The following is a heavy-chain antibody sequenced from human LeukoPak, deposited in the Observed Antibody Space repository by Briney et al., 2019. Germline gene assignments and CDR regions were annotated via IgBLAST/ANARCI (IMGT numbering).Heavy chain of an antibody. CDR1: GGTFSSYS. V-gene: IGHV1-69*06. CDR2: IIPIFGTA. D-gene: IGHD2-21*02. CDR3: ARVDYSVTAVPLGFDP. J-gene: IGHJ5*02. Sequence: GASVKVSCKASGGTFSSYSISWVRQAPGQGLEWMGGIIPIFGTANYAQNFQGRVTITADKSTSTAYMELSSLRSEDTAVYYCARVDYSVTAVPLGFDPWGQGTLVTVSS.